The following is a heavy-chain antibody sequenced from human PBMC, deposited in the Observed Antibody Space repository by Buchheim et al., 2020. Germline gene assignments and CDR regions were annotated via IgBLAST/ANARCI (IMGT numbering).Heavy chain of an antibody. Sequence: EVQLVQSGAEVKKPGESLKISCKGSGYSFATYWIGWVRQMPGKGLEWMGIIYPGDSETRYSPSFQGQVTISADRAISTAYPQWSSLKASGTAMYYCARHRRGYCSGGSCYDFDYWGQGTL. CDR3: ARHRRGYCSGGSCYDFDY. D-gene: IGHD2-15*01. CDR1: GYSFATYW. CDR2: IYPGDSET. J-gene: IGHJ4*02. V-gene: IGHV5-51*01.